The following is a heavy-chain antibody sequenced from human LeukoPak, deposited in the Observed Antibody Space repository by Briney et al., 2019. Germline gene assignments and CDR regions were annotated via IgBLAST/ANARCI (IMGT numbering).Heavy chain of an antibody. V-gene: IGHV3-33*01. Sequence: SGGSLRLSCAASRFTFSSYGMHWVRQAPGKGLEGVAVIWYDGSNKYYADSVKGRFTISRDNSKNTLYLQMNSLRAEDTAVYYCARDRPTYGSAFDYWGQGTLVTVSS. CDR1: RFTFSSYG. CDR3: ARDRPTYGSAFDY. D-gene: IGHD3-10*01. CDR2: IWYDGSNK. J-gene: IGHJ4*02.